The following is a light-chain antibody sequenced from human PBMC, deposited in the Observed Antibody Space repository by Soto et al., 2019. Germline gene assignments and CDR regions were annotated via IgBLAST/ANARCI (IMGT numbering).Light chain of an antibody. V-gene: IGKV3-11*01. CDR3: QQRSDWPLT. CDR1: QSVSSY. CDR2: DAS. Sequence: EIVLTQSPTTLSLSPGERATLSCRASQSVSSYFAWYQQKPGQAPRLLIYDASTRAAGIPARFSGSGSGTGFTLTISSLEPEDFAVYYCQQRSDWPLTFGGGTNVDIK. J-gene: IGKJ4*01.